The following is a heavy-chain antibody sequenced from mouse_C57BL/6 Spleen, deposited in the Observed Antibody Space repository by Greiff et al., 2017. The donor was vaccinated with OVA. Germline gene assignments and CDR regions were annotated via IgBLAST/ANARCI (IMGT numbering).Heavy chain of an antibody. D-gene: IGHD1-1*01. J-gene: IGHJ2*01. CDR3: TGHYYGSGDYFDY. CDR2: IYPGNSDT. CDR1: GYTFTSYW. Sequence: VQLQQSGTVLARPGASVKMSCKTSGYTFTSYWMHWVKQRPGQGLEWIGAIYPGNSDTSYNQKFKGKAKLTAVTSASTAYMELSSLTNEDSAVYYCTGHYYGSGDYFDYWGQGTTLTVSS. V-gene: IGHV1-5*01.